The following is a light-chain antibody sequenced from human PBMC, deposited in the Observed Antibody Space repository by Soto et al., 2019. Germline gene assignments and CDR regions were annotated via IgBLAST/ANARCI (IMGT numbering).Light chain of an antibody. CDR2: DVS. J-gene: IGLJ1*01. CDR3: CSYADNYSYV. V-gene: IGLV2-11*01. CDR1: SSDVGAYNY. Sequence: QSVLTQPRSVSGSPGQSVTTSCTGTSSDVGAYNYVSWYQQHPGKAPKLMTYDVSKRPSGVPDRFSGSKSGNTASLTISGLQAEDEADYYCCSYADNYSYVFGTGTKVT.